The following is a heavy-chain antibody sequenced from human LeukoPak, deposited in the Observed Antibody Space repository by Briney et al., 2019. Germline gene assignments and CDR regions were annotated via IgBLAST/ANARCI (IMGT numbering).Heavy chain of an antibody. Sequence: PGGSLRLSCAASGFTFSNYAMTWVRQAPGKGLEWVSGTSGGGDTTHYADSVKGRFTISRDNSKNMVYLQMDSLRAEDTAVYYCATQWSVGGPTWNYMDVWGQGTTVTVSS. V-gene: IGHV3-23*01. J-gene: IGHJ6*03. CDR2: TSGGGDTT. D-gene: IGHD2-15*01. CDR1: GFTFSNYA. CDR3: ATQWSVGGPTWNYMDV.